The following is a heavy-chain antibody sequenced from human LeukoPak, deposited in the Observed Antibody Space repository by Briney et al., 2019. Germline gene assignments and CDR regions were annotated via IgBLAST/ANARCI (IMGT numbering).Heavy chain of an antibody. J-gene: IGHJ4*02. Sequence: ASVKVSCKVSGYTLTELSMHWVRQAPGKGLEWMGGFDPEDGETIYAQEFQGRVTMTEDTSTDTAYMELSSLRSEDTAVYYCATNPFYDSSGYRDYWGQGTLVTVSS. V-gene: IGHV1-24*01. CDR2: FDPEDGET. CDR1: GYTLTELS. CDR3: ATNPFYDSSGYRDY. D-gene: IGHD3-22*01.